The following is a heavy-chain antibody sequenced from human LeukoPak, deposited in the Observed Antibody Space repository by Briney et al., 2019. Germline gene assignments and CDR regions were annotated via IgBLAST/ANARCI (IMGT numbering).Heavy chain of an antibody. V-gene: IGHV3-66*01. D-gene: IGHD2-15*01. J-gene: IGHJ4*02. CDR3: ARDRSYCSGGTCYSFGFDY. CDR1: GFTVSRNS. Sequence: GGSLRLSCAASGFTVSRNSMNWVRQAPGKGLEWVSVIYSGGSTYYADSVKGRFTISRDNSKNTLYLQMNSLRAEDTAVHYCARDRSYCSGGTCYSFGFDYWGQGTLVTVSS. CDR2: IYSGGST.